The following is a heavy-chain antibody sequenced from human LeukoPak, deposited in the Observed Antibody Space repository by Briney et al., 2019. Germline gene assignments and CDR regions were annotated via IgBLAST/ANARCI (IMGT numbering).Heavy chain of an antibody. Sequence: SETLSLTCTVSGGSISSYYWSWIRQLPGRGLEWIGYIYYSGSTNYNPSLKSRVTISADTSKNQFSLKLSSVTAADTAVYYCARATRGYSYGPFDYWGQGTLVTVSS. CDR1: GGSISSYY. D-gene: IGHD5-18*01. CDR2: IYYSGST. V-gene: IGHV4-59*01. CDR3: ARATRGYSYGPFDY. J-gene: IGHJ4*02.